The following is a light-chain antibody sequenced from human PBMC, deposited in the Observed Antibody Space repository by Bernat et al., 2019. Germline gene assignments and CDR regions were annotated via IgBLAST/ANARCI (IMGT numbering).Light chain of an antibody. CDR3: ASWDSSLKGYV. CDR2: SNN. Sequence: QFVLTQSPSVSAAPGQRVTISCSGSSSNIGSDTVNWYQQVPGTAPKLLIYSNNRRPSGVPDRFSGSKSGTSASLAIGGLQSEDEADYYCASWDSSLKGYVFGTGTKVTV. J-gene: IGLJ1*01. CDR1: SSNIGSDT. V-gene: IGLV1-44*01.